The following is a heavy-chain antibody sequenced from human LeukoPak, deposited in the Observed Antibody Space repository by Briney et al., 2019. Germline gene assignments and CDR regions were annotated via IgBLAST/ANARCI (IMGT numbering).Heavy chain of an antibody. J-gene: IGHJ4*02. V-gene: IGHV3-30-3*01. CDR3: ARVSSVGATREFDY. CDR1: GFTFSTYV. CDR2: ISYDGVNK. Sequence: GGSLRLSCAASGFTFSTYVMHWVRQAPGKGLEWVAVISYDGVNKYYADSVKGRFTISRDDSKNTVYLQMSSLRVEDTAVYYCARVSSVGATREFDYWGQGTLVTVSS. D-gene: IGHD1-26*01.